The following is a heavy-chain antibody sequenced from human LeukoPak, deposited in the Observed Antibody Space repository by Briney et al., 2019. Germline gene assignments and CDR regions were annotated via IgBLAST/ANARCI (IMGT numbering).Heavy chain of an antibody. J-gene: IGHJ5*02. D-gene: IGHD6-19*01. V-gene: IGHV3-23*01. CDR2: ISGSGGST. CDR1: GFTFSSYA. Sequence: GGSLRLSCAASGFTFSSYAMSWVRQAPGKGLEWVSAISGSGGSTYYADSVKGRFTISRDNSKNTLYLQMNSLRAEDTAVYYWAKDHGIAVAGTDNWFDPWGQGTLVTVSS. CDR3: AKDHGIAVAGTDNWFDP.